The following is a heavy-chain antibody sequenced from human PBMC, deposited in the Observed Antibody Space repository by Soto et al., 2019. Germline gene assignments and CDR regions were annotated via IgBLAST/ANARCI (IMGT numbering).Heavy chain of an antibody. V-gene: IGHV3-23*01. Sequence: PGGSLRLSCAASGFTFSNYAMNWVRQAPGKGLEWVSGISGSGGSTYYADSVKGRFTISRDNSKNTLYLQMNSLRAEDTAVYYCAKEQYNWNYGRAYGMDVWGQGTTVTVSS. D-gene: IGHD1-7*01. J-gene: IGHJ6*02. CDR3: AKEQYNWNYGRAYGMDV. CDR2: ISGSGGST. CDR1: GFTFSNYA.